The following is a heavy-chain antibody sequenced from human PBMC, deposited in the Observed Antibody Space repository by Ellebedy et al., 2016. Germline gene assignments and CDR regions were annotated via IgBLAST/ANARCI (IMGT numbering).Heavy chain of an antibody. V-gene: IGHV4-39*07. CDR3: ARDGGDYDTSYGMDV. D-gene: IGHD4-17*01. J-gene: IGHJ6*02. CDR1: GGSISSSSYY. CDR2: IYYSGST. Sequence: SETLSLXCTVSGGSISSSSYYWGWIRQPPGKGLEWIGSIYYSGSTYYNPSLKSRVTISVDTSKNQFSLKLSSVTAADTAVYYCARDGGDYDTSYGMDVWGQGTTVTVSS.